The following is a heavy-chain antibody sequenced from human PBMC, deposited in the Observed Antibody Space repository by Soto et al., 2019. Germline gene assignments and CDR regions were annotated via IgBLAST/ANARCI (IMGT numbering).Heavy chain of an antibody. J-gene: IGHJ6*02. D-gene: IGHD6-6*01. CDR3: ARQRDSSSFRDYYYYYGMDV. Sequence: PGESLKISCKGSGYSFTSYWIGWVRQMPGKGLEWMGIIYPGDSDTRYSPSFQGQVTISADKSISTAYLQWSSLKASDPAMYYCARQRDSSSFRDYYYYYGMDVWGQGTTVTVSS. V-gene: IGHV5-51*01. CDR2: IYPGDSDT. CDR1: GYSFTSYW.